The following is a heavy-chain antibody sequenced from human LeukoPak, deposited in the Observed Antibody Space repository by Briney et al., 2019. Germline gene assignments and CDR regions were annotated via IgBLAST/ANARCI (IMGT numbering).Heavy chain of an antibody. CDR3: ARGVLLWFGELSFDYYYMDV. CDR2: ISAHNGNT. V-gene: IGHV1-18*01. CDR1: GYTFTSYG. J-gene: IGHJ6*03. Sequence: GASVKVSCKASGYTFTSYGISWVRQAPGQGLEWMGWISAHNGNTNYAQKLQGRVTMTTDTSTSTAYMELRSLRSDDTAVYYCARGVLLWFGELSFDYYYMDVWGKGTTVTVSS. D-gene: IGHD3-10*01.